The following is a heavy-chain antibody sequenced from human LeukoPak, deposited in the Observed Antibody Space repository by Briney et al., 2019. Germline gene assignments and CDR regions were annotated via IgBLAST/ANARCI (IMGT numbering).Heavy chain of an antibody. CDR1: VYTFTSYG. D-gene: IGHD3-22*01. J-gene: IGHJ5*02. CDR3: ARAVRPNYYDSSGPNWFDP. V-gene: IGHV1-18*01. Sequence: ASVKVSCKASVYTFTSYGISWVRQALGQGLEWMGWISAYNGNTNYAQKLQGRVTMTTDTSTSTAYMELGSLRSDGTAVYYCARAVRPNYYDSSGPNWFDPWGQGTLVTVSS. CDR2: ISAYNGNT.